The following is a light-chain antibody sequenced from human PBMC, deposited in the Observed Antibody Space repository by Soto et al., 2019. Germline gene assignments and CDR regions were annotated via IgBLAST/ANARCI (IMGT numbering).Light chain of an antibody. CDR3: QQYNNWPPLT. Sequence: EIVMTQSPATLSVSPGESATLACRASQSVSRNLAWYQQKPDQAPRLLIYGASTRATGIPARVSGSGSGTEFTLTISSLQSEDVAVYYCQQYNNWPPLTFGGGTKVEIK. V-gene: IGKV3-15*01. CDR1: QSVSRN. CDR2: GAS. J-gene: IGKJ4*01.